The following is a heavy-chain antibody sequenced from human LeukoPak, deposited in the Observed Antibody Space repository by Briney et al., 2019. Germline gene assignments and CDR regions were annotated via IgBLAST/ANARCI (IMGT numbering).Heavy chain of an antibody. V-gene: IGHV1-46*01. CDR3: ARYYGGNSGVDY. Sequence: GASVNVSFKASGYTFTSYYMHWVRQAPGQGLEWMGIINRSGGSTTYAQKFEGRVTMTRDTSTSTVYMELSSLRSEETAVYYCARYYGGNSGVDYWGQGTLVTVSS. D-gene: IGHD4-23*01. J-gene: IGHJ4*02. CDR1: GYTFTSYY. CDR2: INRSGGST.